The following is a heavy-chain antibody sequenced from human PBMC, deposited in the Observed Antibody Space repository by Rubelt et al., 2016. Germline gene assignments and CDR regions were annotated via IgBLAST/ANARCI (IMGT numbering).Heavy chain of an antibody. CDR2: IYSGGST. CDR3: AKGHSTV. Sequence: EVQLVESGGGLVQPGGSLRLSCAASGFTFSSYWMSWVRQAPGKGLEWVSVIYSGGSTYYADSVKGRFTISRDNSKNTLHLQMNSLRVEDTAVYYCAKGHSTVRGQGTLVTVSS. V-gene: IGHV3-66*01. CDR1: GFTFSSYW. J-gene: IGHJ4*02. D-gene: IGHD4-17*01.